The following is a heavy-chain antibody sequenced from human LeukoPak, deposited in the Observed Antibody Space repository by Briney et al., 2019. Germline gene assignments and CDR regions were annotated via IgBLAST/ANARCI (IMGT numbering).Heavy chain of an antibody. J-gene: IGHJ4*02. D-gene: IGHD1-26*01. CDR3: ARETRWELFDY. Sequence: GGSLRLSCAASGFTFSSYWMSWVRQAPGKGLEWVANIKHDGTEKYYVDSVKGRFTVSRDNAKNSLYLQMNSLRAEDTAVYCCARETRWELFDYWGQGTLVTVSS. V-gene: IGHV3-7*04. CDR1: GFTFSSYW. CDR2: IKHDGTEK.